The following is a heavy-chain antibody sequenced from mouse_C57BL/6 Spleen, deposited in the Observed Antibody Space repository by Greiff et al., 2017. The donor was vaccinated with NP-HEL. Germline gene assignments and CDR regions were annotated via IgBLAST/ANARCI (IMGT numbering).Heavy chain of an antibody. CDR3: ARRPGGSSDVEWYFDV. J-gene: IGHJ1*03. D-gene: IGHD1-1*01. CDR2: IYIGNGYT. Sequence: EVQLQQSGAELVRPGSSVKMSCKTSGYTFTSYGINWVKQRPGQGLEWIGYIYIGNGYTEYNEKFKGKATLTSDTSSSTAYMQLSSLTSEDSAIYCWARRPGGSSDVEWYFDVWGTRTTVTVSS. V-gene: IGHV1-58*01. CDR1: GYTFTSYG.